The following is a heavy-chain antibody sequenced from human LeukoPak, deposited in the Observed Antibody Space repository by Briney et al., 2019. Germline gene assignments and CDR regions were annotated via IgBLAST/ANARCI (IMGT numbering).Heavy chain of an antibody. CDR3: TWMATIFTVDY. D-gene: IGHD5-12*01. CDR1: GLTFSDAW. V-gene: IGHV3-15*01. Sequence: SGGSLRPSCVLSGLTFSDAWMSWVRQAPGKGLEWVGRIRNDRITDYAAPVQGRFSISRDSSKNTFYLQMNSLRTEDTGMYFCTWMATIFTVDYWGQGTLVTVSS. J-gene: IGHJ4*02. CDR2: IRNDRIT.